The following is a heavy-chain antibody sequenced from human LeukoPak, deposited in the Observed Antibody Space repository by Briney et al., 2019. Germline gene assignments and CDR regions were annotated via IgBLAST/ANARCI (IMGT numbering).Heavy chain of an antibody. J-gene: IGHJ4*02. CDR2: IYCSGST. CDR1: GGSISSYY. Sequence: SETLSLTCTVSGGSISSYYCSWIRQPPGKGLEWIGYIYCSGSTNYNPSLKSRVTISVDTSKNQFSLKLSSVTAADTAVYYCARVTVGATFHFDYWGQGTLVTVSS. V-gene: IGHV4-59*01. CDR3: ARVTVGATFHFDY. D-gene: IGHD1-26*01.